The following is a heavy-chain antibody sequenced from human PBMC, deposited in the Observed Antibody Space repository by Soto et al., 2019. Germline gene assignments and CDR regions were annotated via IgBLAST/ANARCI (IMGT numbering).Heavy chain of an antibody. CDR2: IIPIFGTA. CDR1: GGTFSSHA. V-gene: IGHV1-69*06. J-gene: IGHJ6*02. D-gene: IGHD1-1*01. Sequence: SVKVSCKASGGTFSSHAISWVRQAPGQGLEWMGGIIPIFGTANYAQKFQGRVTITADKSTSTAYMELSSLRSEDTAVYYCARAQLERLGYYYYGMDVWGQGTTATVPS. CDR3: ARAQLERLGYYYYGMDV.